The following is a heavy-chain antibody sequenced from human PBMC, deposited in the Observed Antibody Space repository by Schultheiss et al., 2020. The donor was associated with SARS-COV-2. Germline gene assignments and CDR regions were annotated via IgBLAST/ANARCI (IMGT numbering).Heavy chain of an antibody. Sequence: GGSLRLSCAASGFTFSSYSMHWVRQAPGKGLEWVAVISYDGSNKYYADSVKGRFTISRDNSKNTLYLQMNSLRAEDTAVYYCAKDPGLEYSSSSWFWGQGTLVTVSS. CDR1: GFTFSSYS. CDR3: AKDPGLEYSSSSWF. V-gene: IGHV3-30*18. CDR2: ISYDGSNK. J-gene: IGHJ4*02. D-gene: IGHD6-6*01.